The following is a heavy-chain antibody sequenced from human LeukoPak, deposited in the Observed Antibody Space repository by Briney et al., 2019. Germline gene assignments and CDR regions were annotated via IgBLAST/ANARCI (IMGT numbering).Heavy chain of an antibody. J-gene: IGHJ4*02. D-gene: IGHD5-12*01. V-gene: IGHV4-4*07. CDR1: GGSLSSYY. CDR2: IYTSGST. Sequence: SETLSLTCTVSGGSLSSYYWSWIRQPAGKGLEWIGRIYTSGSTNYNPSLKSRVTMSVDTSKNQFSLKLSSVTAADTAVYYCARTYPTGPYSGYDYADHWGQGTLVTVSS. CDR3: ARTYPTGPYSGYDYADH.